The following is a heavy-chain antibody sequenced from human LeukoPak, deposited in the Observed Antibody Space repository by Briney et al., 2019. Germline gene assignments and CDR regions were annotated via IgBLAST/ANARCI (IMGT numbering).Heavy chain of an antibody. D-gene: IGHD5-18*01. Sequence: PSETLSLTCTVSGGSISSSSYYWGWSRQPPGKGLEWIGSIYYSGSTYYNPSLKSRVTISVDTSKNQFSLKLSSVTAADTAVYYCARLGYSYGHIDYWGQGTLVTVSS. V-gene: IGHV4-39*01. CDR3: ARLGYSYGHIDY. CDR2: IYYSGST. CDR1: GGSISSSSYY. J-gene: IGHJ4*02.